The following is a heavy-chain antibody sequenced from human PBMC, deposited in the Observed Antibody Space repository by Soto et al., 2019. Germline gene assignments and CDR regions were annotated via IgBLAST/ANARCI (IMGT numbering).Heavy chain of an antibody. Sequence: ASVKVSCKASGYTFIRYGITWVRQAPGKGLEWMGGFDPEDGETIYAQKFQGRVTMTEDTSTDTAYMELSSLRSEDTAVYYCATGNHRIRNDYGDYWGQGTLVTVSS. CDR1: GYTFIRYG. J-gene: IGHJ4*02. CDR3: ATGNHRIRNDYGDY. D-gene: IGHD1-1*01. V-gene: IGHV1-24*01. CDR2: FDPEDGET.